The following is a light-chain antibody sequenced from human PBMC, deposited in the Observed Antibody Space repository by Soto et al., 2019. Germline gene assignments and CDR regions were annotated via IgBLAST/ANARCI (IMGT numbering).Light chain of an antibody. CDR1: SSDVGGYNY. Sequence: QSALTQPRSVSGSPGQSVIISCTGTSSDVGGYNYVSWYQQHPGKAPKLMIYDVGKRPSGVPDRFSGSKSGNTASLTISGLQAEDEADYYCCSYAGSYNVVFGGGTKVTVL. CDR3: CSYAGSYNVV. CDR2: DVG. J-gene: IGLJ2*01. V-gene: IGLV2-11*01.